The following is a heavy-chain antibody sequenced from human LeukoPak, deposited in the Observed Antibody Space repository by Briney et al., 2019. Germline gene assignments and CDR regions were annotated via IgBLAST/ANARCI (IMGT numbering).Heavy chain of an antibody. CDR2: IYYSGST. CDR1: GGSISGYY. D-gene: IGHD3-10*01. J-gene: IGHJ4*02. CDR3: ARYGSSGNLDY. V-gene: IGHV4-59*08. Sequence: SETLSLTCTVSGGSISGYYWSWIRQPPGKGLEWIGYIYYSGSTSYNPSLKSRVTISVDTSKNQFSLKLSSVAAADTAVYYCARYGSSGNLDYWGQGTLVTVSS.